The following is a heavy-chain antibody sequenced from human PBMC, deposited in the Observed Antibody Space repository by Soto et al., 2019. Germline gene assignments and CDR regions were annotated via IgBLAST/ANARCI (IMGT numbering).Heavy chain of an antibody. CDR3: ARVTPQYYDFCCGFYYLHV. D-gene: IGHD3-3*01. CDR2: IYYSGST. J-gene: IGHJ6*03. V-gene: IGHV4-31*03. CDR1: GGCISSGGYY. Sequence: SETLSLTCTVSGGCISSGGYYWSWIRQHPGKGLEWIGYIYYSGSTYYNPSLKSRVTISVDTSKNQFSLKLSSVTAADTAVYYCARVTPQYYDFCCGFYYLHVWGKGPSVTVS.